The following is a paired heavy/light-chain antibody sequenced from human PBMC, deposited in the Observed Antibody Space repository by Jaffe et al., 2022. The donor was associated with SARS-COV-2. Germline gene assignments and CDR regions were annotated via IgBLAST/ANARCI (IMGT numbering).Heavy chain of an antibody. V-gene: IGHV7-4-1*02. CDR1: GYTFTTYT. J-gene: IGHJ6*03. CDR3: ARGSSSTLWGDYYHMDV. D-gene: IGHD6-13*01. Sequence: QVQLVQSGSELKKPGASVKVSCKASGYTFTTYTLNWVRQAPGQGLEWMGWINTNTGNPTFAQGFTGRFVFSLDTSVSTAYLQISSLKAEDTAVYYCARGSSSTLWGDYYHMDVWGKGTTVTVS. CDR2: INTNTGNP.
Light chain of an antibody. V-gene: IGLV2-18*02. CDR2: EVS. CDR3: SSYTNSRTLV. J-gene: IGLJ2*01. CDR1: SSDVGSYNR. Sequence: QSALTQPPSVSGSPGQSVTISCTGTSSDVGSYNRVSWYQQPPGTGPKLMIYEVSSRPSGVPDRFSGSKSGNTASLTISGLQAEDEADYYCSSYTNSRTLVFGGGTKLTVL.